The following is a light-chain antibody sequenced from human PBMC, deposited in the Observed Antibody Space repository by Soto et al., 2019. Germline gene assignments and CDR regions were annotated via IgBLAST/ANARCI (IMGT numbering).Light chain of an antibody. CDR1: QGISRW. V-gene: IGKV1-5*03. CDR3: HQYDTYSWT. J-gene: IGKJ1*01. CDR2: EAS. Sequence: DIQMTQSPSTLSASVGDTVTFTCRAGQGISRWLAWYQQKPGRAPNLLIYEASTLESGVPSRFSGSGSGTEFTLTISSLHPDDFATYYCHQYDTYSWTFGQGTKVEIK.